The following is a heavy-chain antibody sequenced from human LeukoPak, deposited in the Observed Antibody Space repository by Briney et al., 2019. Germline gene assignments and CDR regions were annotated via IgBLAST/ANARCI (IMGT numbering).Heavy chain of an antibody. Sequence: GGSLRLSCAASGFTFSSHAMNWVRQAPGKGLEWVSGLSGSGGSTFYADSVKGRFTVSRDNSKNTLYLQMNSLRAEDTAVYYCAKDRQQWLLRGYFDYWGQGTLVTVSS. J-gene: IGHJ4*02. CDR2: LSGSGGST. CDR3: AKDRQQWLLRGYFDY. V-gene: IGHV3-23*01. D-gene: IGHD6-19*01. CDR1: GFTFSSHA.